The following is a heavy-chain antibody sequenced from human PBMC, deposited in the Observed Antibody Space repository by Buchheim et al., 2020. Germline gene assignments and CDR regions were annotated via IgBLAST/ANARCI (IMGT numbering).Heavy chain of an antibody. D-gene: IGHD6-6*01. CDR1: GGSISSYY. V-gene: IGHV4-59*08. CDR2: IYYSGST. Sequence: QVQLQESGPGLVKPSETLSLTCTVSGGSISSYYWSWIWQPPGKGLEWIGYIYYSGSTNYNPSLKSRVTISVDTSKNQFSLKLSSVTAADTAVYYCARQTTSYQLALYYYYGMDVWGQGTT. CDR3: ARQTTSYQLALYYYYGMDV. J-gene: IGHJ6*02.